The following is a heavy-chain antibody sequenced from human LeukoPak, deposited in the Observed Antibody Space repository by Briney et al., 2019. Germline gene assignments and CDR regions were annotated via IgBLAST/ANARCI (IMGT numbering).Heavy chain of an antibody. CDR3: ARQGVDCGGDYYPYLDY. CDR1: GGSLSSSSYY. V-gene: IGHV4-39*01. CDR2: IYYSGST. D-gene: IGHD2-21*02. J-gene: IGHJ4*02. Sequence: SETLSLTCTVSGGSLSSSSYYLGWIRQPPGKGLERIGSIYYSGSTYYNPSLKSRVTISVDTSKNQFSLKLSSVTAADTAVYYCARQGVDCGGDYYPYLDYWGQGTLVTVSS.